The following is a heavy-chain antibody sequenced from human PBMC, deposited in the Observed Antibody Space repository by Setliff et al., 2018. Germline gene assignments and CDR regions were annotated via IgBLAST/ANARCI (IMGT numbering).Heavy chain of an antibody. Sequence: PSETLSLTCSVHSGSLSGYFWSWIRQSPGKGLEWIGYIYYSGSTYYNPSLKSRVTISLDTSENQFSLELTSVTAADTAVYYCARSRTIAVKGGVFAVWGRGTLVTVS. D-gene: IGHD6-19*01. J-gene: IGHJ2*01. CDR2: IYYSGST. V-gene: IGHV4-59*06. CDR3: ARSRTIAVKGGVFAV. CDR1: SGSLSGYF.